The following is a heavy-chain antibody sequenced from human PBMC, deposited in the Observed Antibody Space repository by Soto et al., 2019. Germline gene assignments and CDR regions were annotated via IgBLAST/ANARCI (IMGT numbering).Heavy chain of an antibody. CDR2: ITGRGGRA. Sequence: GGSLRLSCAASGFTFSNFVMSWVRHIPGKWLHWVSGITGRGGRADDADSGKGRCTICRDNSRNTLYLQLSRLRAEETALYNCAVHLRKNYYTMDAWGQGTTVTVSS. CDR1: GFTFSNFV. V-gene: IGHV3-23*01. CDR3: AVHLRKNYYTMDA. J-gene: IGHJ6*02.